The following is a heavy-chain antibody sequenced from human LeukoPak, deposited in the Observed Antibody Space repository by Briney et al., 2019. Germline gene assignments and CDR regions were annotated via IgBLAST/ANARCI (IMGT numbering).Heavy chain of an antibody. Sequence: GGSLRLSCAASGFTFSSYGMHWVRQAPGKGLEWVAFIRYDGSNKYYADSVKGRFTISRDNSKNTLYLQMNSLRAEDTAVYYCAKPEYCSSTSCYPSAEYFQHWGQGTLVTVSS. CDR1: GFTFSSYG. CDR2: IRYDGSNK. V-gene: IGHV3-30*02. CDR3: AKPEYCSSTSCYPSAEYFQH. D-gene: IGHD2-2*01. J-gene: IGHJ1*01.